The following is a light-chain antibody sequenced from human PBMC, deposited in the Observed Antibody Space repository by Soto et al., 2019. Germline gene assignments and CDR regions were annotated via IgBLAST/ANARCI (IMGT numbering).Light chain of an antibody. J-gene: IGLJ2*01. Sequence: QSVLTQPPSVSAAPGQKVTISCSGSSSNIGNNYVSWYQQLPGTAPKLLIYDNSKRPSGIPDRFSGSKSGTSATLGITGLQTGDEADYYCGTWDSSLSGAVVFGGGTKLTVL. CDR1: SSNIGNNY. CDR3: GTWDSSLSGAVV. CDR2: DNS. V-gene: IGLV1-51*01.